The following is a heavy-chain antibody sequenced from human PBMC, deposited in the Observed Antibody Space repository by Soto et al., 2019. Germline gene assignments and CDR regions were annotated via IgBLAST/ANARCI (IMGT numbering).Heavy chain of an antibody. J-gene: IGHJ4*02. CDR1: GGSISSGGYY. V-gene: IGHV4-31*03. D-gene: IGHD6-13*01. CDR2: IYYSGST. Sequence: QVQLQESGPGLVKPSQTLSLTCTASGGSISSGGYYWSWIRQHPGKGLEGIGYIYYSGSTYYNPSLKSRVTISVDTSKNQFSLKLSSVTAADTAVYYCARGGIAAAAPPDYWGQGTLVTVSS. CDR3: ARGGIAAAAPPDY.